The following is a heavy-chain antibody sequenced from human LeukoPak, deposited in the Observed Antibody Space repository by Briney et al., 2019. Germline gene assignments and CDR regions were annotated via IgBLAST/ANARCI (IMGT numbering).Heavy chain of an antibody. CDR2: INGDGSST. CDR1: GFTFSRYW. D-gene: IGHD6-13*01. V-gene: IGHV3-74*01. Sequence: GGSLRLSCAASGFTFSRYWMQWVRQAPGKGLVWVSRINGDGSSTTYADSVKGRFTISRDNAKNTLFLQMNSLRAEDTAVYYCARVQFSSTWFIDYWGQGALATVSS. J-gene: IGHJ4*02. CDR3: ARVQFSSTWFIDY.